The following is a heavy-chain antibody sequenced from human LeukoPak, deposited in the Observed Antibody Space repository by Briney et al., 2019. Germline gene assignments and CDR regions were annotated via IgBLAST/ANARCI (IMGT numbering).Heavy chain of an antibody. CDR2: ISYDGSNK. CDR3: AKVPGPYYFDY. Sequence: PGGSLRLSCAASGFSFSSYGMHWVRQAPGKGLEWVAVISYDGSNKYYADSVKGRLTISRDNSKNTLYLEINSPRAEDTAVYYCAKVPGPYYFDYWGQGAQVTVSS. V-gene: IGHV3-30*18. J-gene: IGHJ4*02. D-gene: IGHD7-27*01. CDR1: GFSFSSYG.